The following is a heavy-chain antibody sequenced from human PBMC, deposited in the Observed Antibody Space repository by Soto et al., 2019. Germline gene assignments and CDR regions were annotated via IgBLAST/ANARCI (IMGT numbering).Heavy chain of an antibody. D-gene: IGHD3-10*01. CDR3: ARRTHSASGSYFAGDF. J-gene: IGHJ4*02. V-gene: IGHV1-18*04. CDR2: ISAYSGLT. CDR1: GYTFTNYG. Sequence: QVQLVQSGAEVKKPGASVNISCKASGYTFTNYGVSWVRQAPGQGLEWMGWISAYSGLTHYPQHLQGRVTMTTDTSTTTAYLELGSLTSDDTAVYYCARRTHSASGSYFAGDFWGQGTLITVSS.